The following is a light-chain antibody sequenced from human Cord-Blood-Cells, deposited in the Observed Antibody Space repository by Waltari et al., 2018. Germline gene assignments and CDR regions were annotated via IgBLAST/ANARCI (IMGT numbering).Light chain of an antibody. CDR3: QQYGSSPRYT. Sequence: EIVSTQSPGTLSLSPGDRATLHSRVSQRVSSSYLAWYQQKPGQAPRLLIYGPSSRATGIPDRFSGSGSGTDFTLTISRLEPEDFAVYYCQQYGSSPRYTFGQGTKLEIK. J-gene: IGKJ2*01. V-gene: IGKV3-20*01. CDR2: GPS. CDR1: QRVSSSY.